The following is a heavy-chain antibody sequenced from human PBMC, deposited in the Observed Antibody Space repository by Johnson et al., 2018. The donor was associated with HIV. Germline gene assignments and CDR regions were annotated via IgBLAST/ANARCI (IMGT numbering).Heavy chain of an antibody. J-gene: IGHJ3*02. V-gene: IGHV3-66*02. CDR2: IYSGGNK. CDR1: GFSVSSNY. Sequence: VQLVESGGGLVQPGGSLRLSCSASGFSVSSNYMTWVRQAPGKGLEWVSVIYSGGNKYYADSVKGRFSISRDNSKNTVYLQMNSLRPEDTAVYYCSSPWYYDMYAFDIWGQGTLVTVSS. D-gene: IGHD3-22*01. CDR3: SSPWYYDMYAFDI.